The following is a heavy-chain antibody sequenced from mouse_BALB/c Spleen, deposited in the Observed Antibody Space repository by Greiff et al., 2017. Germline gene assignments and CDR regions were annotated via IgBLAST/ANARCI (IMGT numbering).Heavy chain of an antibody. V-gene: IGHV5-17*02. CDR2: ISSGSSTI. CDR1: GFTFSSFG. J-gene: IGHJ4*01. D-gene: IGHD2-14*01. CDR3: ARAYYRYYAMDY. Sequence: EVQLVESGGGLVQPGGSRKLSCAASGFTFSSFGMHWVRQAPEKGLEWVAYISSGSSTIYYADTVKGRFTISRDNPKNTLFLQMTSLRSEDTAMYYCARAYYRYYAMDYWGQGTSVTVSS.